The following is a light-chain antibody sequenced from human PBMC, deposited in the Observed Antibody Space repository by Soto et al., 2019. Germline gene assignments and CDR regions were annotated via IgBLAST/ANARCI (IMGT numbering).Light chain of an antibody. CDR1: QSVSSSY. CDR2: GAS. Sequence: DIVLTQSPATLSLSPVDRATLSCRASQSVSSSYLAWYQQKPGQAPRLLIYGASSRATGIPDRFSGRGCATAFTLTISRLEPEDLAVYYGQQYGSSPGITVVQGTRREIK. V-gene: IGKV3-20*01. CDR3: QQYGSSPGIT. J-gene: IGKJ5*01.